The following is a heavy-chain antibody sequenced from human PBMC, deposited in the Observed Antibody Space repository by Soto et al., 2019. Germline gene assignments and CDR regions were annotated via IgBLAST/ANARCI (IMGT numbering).Heavy chain of an antibody. CDR3: ASHYYDFWSGYSGGYYYYMDV. CDR2: IYYSGST. Sequence: PSETLSLTCTVSGGSISSYYWSWIRQPPGKGLEGIGYIYYSGSTNYNPSLKSRVTISVDTSKNQFSLKLSSVTAADTAVYYCASHYYDFWSGYSGGYYYYMDVWGKGTTVTVSS. J-gene: IGHJ6*03. CDR1: GGSISSYY. V-gene: IGHV4-59*08. D-gene: IGHD3-3*01.